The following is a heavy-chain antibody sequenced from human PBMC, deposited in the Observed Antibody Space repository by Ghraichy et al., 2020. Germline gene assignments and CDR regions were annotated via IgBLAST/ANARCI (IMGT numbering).Heavy chain of an antibody. D-gene: IGHD1-7*01. CDR2: ISWNSGSI. CDR3: AKEGGLELRLSPFDS. Sequence: GGSLRLSCAASGFTFDDYAMHWVRQAPGKGLEWVSGISWNSGSIGYADSVKGRFTISRDNAKNSLYLQMNSLRAEDTALYYCAKEGGLELRLSPFDSWGQGTLVTVSS. J-gene: IGHJ4*02. CDR1: GFTFDDYA. V-gene: IGHV3-9*01.